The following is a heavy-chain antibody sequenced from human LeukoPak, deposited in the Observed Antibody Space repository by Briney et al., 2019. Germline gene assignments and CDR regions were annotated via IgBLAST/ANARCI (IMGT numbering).Heavy chain of an antibody. D-gene: IGHD2-15*01. Sequence: ASVKVSCKASGYTFTGYYMHWLRQAPGQGLEWMGWINPNSGGTNYAQKFQGRVTMTRDTSISTAYMELSRLRSDDTAVYYCARGERYCSGGSCKRGAFDIWGQGTMVTVSS. J-gene: IGHJ3*02. CDR2: INPNSGGT. CDR1: GYTFTGYY. V-gene: IGHV1-2*02. CDR3: ARGERYCSGGSCKRGAFDI.